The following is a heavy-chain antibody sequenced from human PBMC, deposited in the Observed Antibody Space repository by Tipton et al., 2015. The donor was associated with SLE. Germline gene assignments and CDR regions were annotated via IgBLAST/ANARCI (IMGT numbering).Heavy chain of an antibody. Sequence: TLSLTCSVSGGSITNKYWSWIRQPPGKGLEWIGYLNYNGGATYSPSLKSRVTTSVDTSKNQFSLKLSSVTAADTAVYYYARGVDYYDSSGYYSFDYWGQGTLVTVSS. V-gene: IGHV4-59*12. CDR2: LNYNGGA. CDR1: GGSITNKY. CDR3: ARGVDYYDSSGYYSFDY. D-gene: IGHD3-22*01. J-gene: IGHJ4*02.